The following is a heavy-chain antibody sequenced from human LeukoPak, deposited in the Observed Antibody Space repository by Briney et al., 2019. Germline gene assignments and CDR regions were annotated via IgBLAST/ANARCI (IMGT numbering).Heavy chain of an antibody. CDR3: ARHFPITMVRGSDWFDP. J-gene: IGHJ5*02. D-gene: IGHD3-10*01. CDR2: IYYSGTT. Sequence: PSETLSLTCTVSGGSISSSNYYWGWIRQPPGKGLEWIGSIYYSGTTYYNPSLKSRVTISVDTSKNQFSLKLTSVTAADTAVYYCARHFPITMVRGSDWFDPWGQGTPVTVSS. CDR1: GGSISSSNYY. V-gene: IGHV4-39*01.